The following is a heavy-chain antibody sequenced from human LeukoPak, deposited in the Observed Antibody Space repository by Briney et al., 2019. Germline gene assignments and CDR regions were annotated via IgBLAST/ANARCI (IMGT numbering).Heavy chain of an antibody. CDR3: AKELYLYGTFDY. CDR1: GFTFSSYG. CDR2: ISYDGSNK. D-gene: IGHD3-16*01. Sequence: PGRSLRLSCAASGFTFSSYGMHWVRQAPGKGLEWVAVISYDGSNKYYADSVKGRFTISRDNSKNTLYLQMNSLRAEDTAVYYCAKELYLYGTFDYWGQGTLVTVSS. V-gene: IGHV3-30*18. J-gene: IGHJ4*02.